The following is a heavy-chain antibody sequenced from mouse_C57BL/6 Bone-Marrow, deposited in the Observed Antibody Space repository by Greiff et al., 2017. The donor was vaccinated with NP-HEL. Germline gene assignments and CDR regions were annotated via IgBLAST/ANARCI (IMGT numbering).Heavy chain of an antibody. D-gene: IGHD2-3*01. CDR3: ASDGYYEDFDV. Sequence: QVQLQQPGTELVKPGASVKLSCKASGYTFTSYWMHWVKQRPGQGLEWIGNINPSNGGTNYNEKFKSKATLTVDKSSSPAYMQLSSLTSDDSAVYYCASDGYYEDFDVWGTGTTVTVSS. J-gene: IGHJ1*03. V-gene: IGHV1-53*01. CDR1: GYTFTSYW. CDR2: INPSNGGT.